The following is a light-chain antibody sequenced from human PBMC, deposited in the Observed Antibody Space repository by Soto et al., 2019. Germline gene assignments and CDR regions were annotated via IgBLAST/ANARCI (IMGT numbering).Light chain of an antibody. CDR3: QQYYGYPPT. J-gene: IGKJ4*01. CDR1: QGISSY. CDR2: AAS. Sequence: AIRMTQSPSSLSASTGDRVTITCRASQGISSYLAWYQQKPGKAPKLLIYAASTLQSGVPSRFSGSGSGTDFTLTISCLQSEDFATYYCQQYYGYPPTFGGGTKVEIK. V-gene: IGKV1-8*01.